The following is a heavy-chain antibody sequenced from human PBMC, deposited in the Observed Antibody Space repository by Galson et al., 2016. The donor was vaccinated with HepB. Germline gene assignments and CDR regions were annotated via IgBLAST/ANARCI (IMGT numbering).Heavy chain of an antibody. CDR3: ARGPNWDPCYFDL. CDR1: GGSISSGDYY. CDR2: IYYSGST. V-gene: IGHV4-31*03. J-gene: IGHJ2*01. D-gene: IGHD7-27*01. Sequence: TLSLTCTVSGGSISSGDYYWSWIRQHPGKGQEWIGYIYYSGSTYYNPSLKSRLTISVDTSKNQFSLKLSSVTAADTAVYYCARGPNWDPCYFDLWGRGTLVTVSS.